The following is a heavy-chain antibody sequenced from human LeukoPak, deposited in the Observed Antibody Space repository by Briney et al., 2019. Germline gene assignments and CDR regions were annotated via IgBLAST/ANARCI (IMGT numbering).Heavy chain of an antibody. CDR3: ASRARSGYYYYYGMDV. J-gene: IGHJ6*02. Sequence: GGSLRLSCAASGFTFSDYYMSWIRQAPGKGLEWVSYISSSGSTIYYADSVKGRFTISRDSAKNSLYLQMNSLRAEDTAVYYCASRARSGYYYYYGMDVWGQGTTVTVSS. CDR2: ISSSGSTI. CDR1: GFTFSDYY. D-gene: IGHD2-15*01. V-gene: IGHV3-11*01.